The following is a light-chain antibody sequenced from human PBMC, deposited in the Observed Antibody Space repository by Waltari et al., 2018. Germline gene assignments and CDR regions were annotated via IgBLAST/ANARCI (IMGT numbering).Light chain of an antibody. CDR2: ANS. V-gene: IGLV1-40*01. Sequence: QSVLTQPPSVSGAPGQRVTISCTGSSSNIGAGYDVHWYQQLPGTAPKLRIYANSNRPSGVPEPFSCAKSGSSASLAITWLHAGDGADYYGQSYDSSLSALYVFGTGTKVTVL. CDR1: SSNIGAGYD. J-gene: IGLJ1*01. CDR3: QSYDSSLSALYV.